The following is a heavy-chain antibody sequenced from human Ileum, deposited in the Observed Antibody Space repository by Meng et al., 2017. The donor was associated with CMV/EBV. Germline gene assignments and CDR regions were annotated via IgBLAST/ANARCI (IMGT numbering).Heavy chain of an antibody. Sequence: LSCAASGFTFSSDGMHWVRQAPGKGLEWVAVIWYDGSNKYYADAVKGRFTISRDNSKNTQHLQMNSLRVEDTAVYYCAKQGDFGELLLWGQGTLVIVSS. CDR3: AKQGDFGELLL. CDR2: IWYDGSNK. D-gene: IGHD3-10*01. CDR1: GFTFSSDG. J-gene: IGHJ4*02. V-gene: IGHV3-33*06.